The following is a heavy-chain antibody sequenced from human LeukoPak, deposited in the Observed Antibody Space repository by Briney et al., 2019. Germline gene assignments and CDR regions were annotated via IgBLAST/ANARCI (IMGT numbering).Heavy chain of an antibody. V-gene: IGHV3-7*03. Sequence: PGGSLRLSCAASGFTLSSYWMSWVRQAPGKGLEWVANIKQDGSEKNYMDPVKGRFTISRDNAKNSLYLQMDSLRAEDTAVYFCARCQPGVFDYWGQGTLVTVSS. J-gene: IGHJ4*02. CDR2: IKQDGSEK. CDR1: GFTLSSYW. CDR3: ARCQPGVFDY. D-gene: IGHD3-10*01.